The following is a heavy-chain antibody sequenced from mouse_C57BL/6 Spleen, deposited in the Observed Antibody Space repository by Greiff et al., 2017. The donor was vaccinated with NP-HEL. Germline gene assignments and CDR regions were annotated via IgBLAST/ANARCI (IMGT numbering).Heavy chain of an antibody. V-gene: IGHV2-5*01. D-gene: IGHD1-1*01. CDR1: GFSLTSYG. CDR3: AKNDYYYGSFYAMDY. CDR2: IWRGGST. J-gene: IGHJ4*01. Sequence: VQRVESGPGLVQPSQSLSITCTVSGFSLTSYGVHWVRQSPGKGLEWLGVIWRGGSTDYNAAFMSRLSITKDNSKSQVFFKMNSLQADDTAIYYCAKNDYYYGSFYAMDYWGQGTSVTVSS.